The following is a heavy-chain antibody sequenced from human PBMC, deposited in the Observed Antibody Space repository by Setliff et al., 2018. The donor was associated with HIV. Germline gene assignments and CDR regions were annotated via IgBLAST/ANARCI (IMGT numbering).Heavy chain of an antibody. CDR3: ASRVYYYDSNKVLREEGFDP. V-gene: IGHV4-39*01. D-gene: IGHD3-22*01. J-gene: IGHJ5*02. Sequence: SETLSLTCTVPGGSASNSRYYWAWIRQPPGKGLEYIGSIYYNEKTYYSPSLKGRVTISVDTSKNQFSLNLTSVTAADTAVYFCASRVYYYDSNKVLREEGFDPWGQGTLVTVSS. CDR1: GGSASNSRYY. CDR2: IYYNEKT.